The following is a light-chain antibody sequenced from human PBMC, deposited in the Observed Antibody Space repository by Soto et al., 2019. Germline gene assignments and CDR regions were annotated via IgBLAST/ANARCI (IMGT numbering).Light chain of an antibody. CDR2: AVS. CDR3: SSYAGNAYV. V-gene: IGLV2-11*01. CDR1: SSDVGGYNF. J-gene: IGLJ1*01. Sequence: QSALTQPRSVSGSPGQSVTISCTGTSSDVGGYNFVTWYQQHPDKAPKLLIYAVSKRPSGVPDHFSGSKSGNTASLTISGLQAEDEADYYCSSYAGNAYVFGTGTKLTVL.